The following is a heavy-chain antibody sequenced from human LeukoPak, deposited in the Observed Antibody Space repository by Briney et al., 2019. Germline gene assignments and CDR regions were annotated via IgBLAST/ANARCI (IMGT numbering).Heavy chain of an antibody. CDR3: AKDIGIRYFDWLLPDY. Sequence: PGGSLRLSCAASGFTFTSYAMSWVRQAPGKGLEWVSAITGTGGSTYYAASVKGRFTVSRDNSKNTLYLQMSSLRAEDTAMYYCAKDIGIRYFDWLLPDYWGQGTLVTVSS. V-gene: IGHV3-23*01. CDR2: ITGTGGST. CDR1: GFTFTSYA. J-gene: IGHJ4*02. D-gene: IGHD3-9*01.